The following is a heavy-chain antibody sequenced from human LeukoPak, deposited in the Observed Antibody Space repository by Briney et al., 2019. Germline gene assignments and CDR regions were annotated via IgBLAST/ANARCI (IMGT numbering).Heavy chain of an antibody. J-gene: IGHJ4*02. V-gene: IGHV3-21*01. Sequence: PGGSLRLSCAASGFTFSNYTMNWVRQAPGKGLEWVSCISSSSSYIYYADSVKGRFTISRDNAKNSLYLQMNSLRAEDTAVYYSARVPDRFGVVINYFDYWGQGTLVTVSS. CDR2: ISSSSSYI. CDR1: GFTFSNYT. D-gene: IGHD3-3*01. CDR3: ARVPDRFGVVINYFDY.